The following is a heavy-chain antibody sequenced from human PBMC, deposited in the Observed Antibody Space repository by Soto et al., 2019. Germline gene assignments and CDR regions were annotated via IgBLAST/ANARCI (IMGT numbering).Heavy chain of an antibody. J-gene: IGHJ5*02. CDR2: IIPILGIA. D-gene: IGHD3-9*01. Sequence: SVKVSCKASGGTFSSYTISRVRQAPGQGLEWMGRIIPILGIANYAQKFQGRVTITADKSTSTAYMELSSLRSEDTAVYYCARGPHSTYYDILTGPNWFDPWGQGTLVTVSS. V-gene: IGHV1-69*02. CDR3: ARGPHSTYYDILTGPNWFDP. CDR1: GGTFSSYT.